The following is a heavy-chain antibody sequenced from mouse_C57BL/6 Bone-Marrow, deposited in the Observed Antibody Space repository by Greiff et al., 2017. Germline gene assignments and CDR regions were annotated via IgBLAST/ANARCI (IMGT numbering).Heavy chain of an antibody. CDR2: IDPSDSYT. D-gene: IGHD2-1*01. V-gene: IGHV1-69*01. Sequence: QVQLQQPGAELVMPGASVKLSCKASGYTFTSYWMHWVKQRPGQGLEWIGEIDPSDSYTNYNQKFKGKSTLTVDKSSSTAYMQLSSLTSEDSAVYYCARRAYGNYYSYYAMDYWGQGTSVTVSS. CDR1: GYTFTSYW. CDR3: ARRAYGNYYSYYAMDY. J-gene: IGHJ4*01.